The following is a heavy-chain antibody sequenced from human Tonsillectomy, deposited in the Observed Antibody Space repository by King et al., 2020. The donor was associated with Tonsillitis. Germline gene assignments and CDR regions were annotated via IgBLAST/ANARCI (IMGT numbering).Heavy chain of an antibody. CDR1: GFIFRNYG. CDR3: ARVSRPYDYDWGSYRYVDVFDI. CDR2: IWYDGRNE. J-gene: IGHJ3*02. Sequence: VQLVQSGGGVVQPGRSLRLSCAASGFIFRNYGMHWVRQAPGKGLEWVAGIWYDGRNEYYADSVKGRFTISRDNSKNTLYLQMNSLRAEDTAGYYCARVSRPYDYDWGSYRYVDVFDIWGQGTMVTVSS. D-gene: IGHD3-16*02. V-gene: IGHV3-33*01.